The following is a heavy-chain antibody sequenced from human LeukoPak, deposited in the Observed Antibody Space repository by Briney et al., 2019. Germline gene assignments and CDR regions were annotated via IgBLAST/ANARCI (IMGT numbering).Heavy chain of an antibody. CDR1: GFTFTSSA. CDR2: IVVGSGNT. J-gene: IGHJ3*02. D-gene: IGHD4-17*01. Sequence: ASVKVSCKASGFTFTSSAVQWVRQAGGQRLEWIGWIVVGSGNTNYAQKFQERVTITRDMSTSTAYMELSSLRSEDTAVYYCAADGRDYGDYVVAFDIWGQGTMVTVSS. CDR3: AADGRDYGDYVVAFDI. V-gene: IGHV1-58*01.